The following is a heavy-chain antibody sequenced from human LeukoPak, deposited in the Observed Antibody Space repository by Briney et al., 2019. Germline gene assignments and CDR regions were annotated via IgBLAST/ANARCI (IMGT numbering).Heavy chain of an antibody. D-gene: IGHD2/OR15-2a*01. V-gene: IGHV1-69*13. CDR1: GYTFTGYY. J-gene: IGHJ4*02. Sequence: GASVKVSCKASGYTFTGYYMHWVRQAPGQGLEWMGGIIPIFGTANYAQKFQGRVTITADESTSTAYMELSSLRSEDTAVYYCARDFSSHFDYWGQGTLVTVSS. CDR3: ARDFSSHFDY. CDR2: IIPIFGTA.